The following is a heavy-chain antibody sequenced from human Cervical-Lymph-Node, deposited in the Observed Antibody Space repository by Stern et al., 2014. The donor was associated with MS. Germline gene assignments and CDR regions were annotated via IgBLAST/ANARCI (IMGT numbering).Heavy chain of an antibody. V-gene: IGHV3-30-3*01. CDR3: ARPAAARYFDY. CDR2: ISYDGSSQ. D-gene: IGHD6-25*01. J-gene: IGHJ4*02. CDR1: GFTFGRHS. Sequence: VQLVESGGGVVQPGRSLRLSCATSGFTFGRHSMHWVRQVPGKGLEWVAIISYDGSSQHYAYSVKGRFTISRDNSNNTLYLQMNSLRIEDTAMYYCARPAAARYFDYWGQGSQVTVSS.